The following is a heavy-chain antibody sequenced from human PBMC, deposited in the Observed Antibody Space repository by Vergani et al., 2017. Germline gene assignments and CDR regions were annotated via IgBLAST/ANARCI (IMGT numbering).Heavy chain of an antibody. CDR1: GITFWKFG. J-gene: IGHJ3*01. CDR3: TKGSVYYHDSAGHGYDPYTGFDL. V-gene: IGHV3-9*01. CDR2: ISWHSGAV. Sequence: DLVDSGGGLAQPGGSLSLSCEASGITFWKFGMHWVRQGPGKGLEWVSGISWHSGAVDYADSVRGRFTISRDNAKNSLFLEMNSLRFEDTAVYFCTKGSVYYHDSAGHGYDPYTGFDLWGQGTLVTVSS. D-gene: IGHD5-12*01.